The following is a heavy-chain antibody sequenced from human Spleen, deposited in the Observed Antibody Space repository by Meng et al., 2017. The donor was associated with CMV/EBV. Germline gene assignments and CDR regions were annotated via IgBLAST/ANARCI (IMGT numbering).Heavy chain of an antibody. D-gene: IGHD6-19*01. CDR2: TYYRSKWYN. CDR3: ARSGSSGWIDY. V-gene: IGHV6-1*01. CDR1: GDSVSSNSDA. Sequence: QLALHQSGQGLVQPSQALSLTCAIYGDSVSSNSDAWNRIRQSPSRGLEWLGRTYYRSKWYNGYAVSVKSRITINPDTSKNQFSLQLNSVTPEDTAMYYCARSGSSGWIDYWGQGTLVTVSS. J-gene: IGHJ4*02.